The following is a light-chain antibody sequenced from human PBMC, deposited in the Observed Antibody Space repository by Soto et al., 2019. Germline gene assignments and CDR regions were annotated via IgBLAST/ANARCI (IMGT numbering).Light chain of an antibody. J-gene: IGKJ1*01. Sequence: IPVSHSPSTLSASLRDRVTITCRASQSISSWLAWYQQKPGTAPQLLISAASTLESGAPSRFRCSGSGTKFTPSIRRMQPDDFATYYRQQYHSPSTFGLGTMVDIK. CDR3: QQYHSPST. CDR2: AAS. V-gene: IGKV1-5*01. CDR1: QSISSW.